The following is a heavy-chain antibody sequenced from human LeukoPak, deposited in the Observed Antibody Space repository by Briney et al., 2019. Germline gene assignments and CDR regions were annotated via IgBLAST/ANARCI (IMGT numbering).Heavy chain of an antibody. CDR3: AKRRYDSSGYYYVY. D-gene: IGHD3-22*01. CDR1: GFTFSSYA. CDR2: ISGSGGST. J-gene: IGHJ4*02. V-gene: IGHV3-23*01. Sequence: PGGSLRLSCAASGFTFSSYAMGWVRQAPGKGLEWVSAISGSGGSTYYADSVKGRFTISRDNSKNTLYLQMNSLRAEDTAVYYCAKRRYDSSGYYYVYWGQGTLVTVSS.